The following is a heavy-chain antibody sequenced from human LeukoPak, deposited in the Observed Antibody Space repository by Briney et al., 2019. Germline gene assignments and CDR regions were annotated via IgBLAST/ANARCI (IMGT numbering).Heavy chain of an antibody. Sequence: ASVKVSCKASGYTFTSYDINWVRQATGQGLEWMGWMNPNSGNTGYAQKFQGRVTITRNTSISTAYMELSSLRSDDTAMYYCARDIKRSRARWENLGFDPWGQGTLVTVSS. D-gene: IGHD1-14*01. CDR3: ARDIKRSRARWENLGFDP. CDR2: MNPNSGNT. J-gene: IGHJ5*02. V-gene: IGHV1-8*03. CDR1: GYTFTSYD.